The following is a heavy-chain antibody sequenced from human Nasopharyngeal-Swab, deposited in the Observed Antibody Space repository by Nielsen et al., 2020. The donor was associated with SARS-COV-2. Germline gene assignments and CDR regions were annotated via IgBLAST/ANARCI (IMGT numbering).Heavy chain of an antibody. D-gene: IGHD5-18*01. CDR2: IYSGGSST. CDR1: GFTFSSYA. V-gene: IGHV3-23*03. J-gene: IGHJ4*02. Sequence: GESLKIPCAASGFTFSSYAMSWVRQAPGKGLEWVSVIYSGGSSTYYADSVKGRFTISRDNSKNTLYLQMNSLRAEDTAVYYCAKEDTAMVIFDYWGQGTLVTVSS. CDR3: AKEDTAMVIFDY.